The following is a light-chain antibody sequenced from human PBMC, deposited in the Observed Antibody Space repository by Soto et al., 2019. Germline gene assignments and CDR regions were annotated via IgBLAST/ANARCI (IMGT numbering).Light chain of an antibody. Sequence: DIQMTQSPSTLSASVGDRVTITCRASQSISSWLAWYQQKPGKAPKPLIYKSSSLESGVPSRFSGSGSGTEFTLTISGLQHDDYATYYCQQYNSYWTFGQGNKVEIK. V-gene: IGKV1-5*03. CDR1: QSISSW. CDR3: QQYNSYWT. CDR2: KSS. J-gene: IGKJ1*01.